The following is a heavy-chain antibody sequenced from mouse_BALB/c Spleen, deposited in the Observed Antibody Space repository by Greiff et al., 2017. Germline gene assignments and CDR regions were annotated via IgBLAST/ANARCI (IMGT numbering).Heavy chain of an antibody. CDR2: IYPGDGDT. CDR3: ARTRTYGHYFDY. J-gene: IGHJ2*01. CDR1: GYAFSSYW. Sequence: QVQLKESGAELVRPGSSVKISCKASGYAFSSYWMNWVKQRPGQGLEWIGQIYPGDGDTNYNGKFKGKATLTADKSSSTAYMQLSSLTSEDSAVYFCARTRTYGHYFDYWGQGTTLTVSS. D-gene: IGHD1-2*01. V-gene: IGHV1-80*01.